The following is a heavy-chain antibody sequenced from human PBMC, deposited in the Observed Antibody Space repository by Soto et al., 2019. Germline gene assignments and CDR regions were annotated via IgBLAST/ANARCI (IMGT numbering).Heavy chain of an antibody. CDR2: IWYDGSNK. J-gene: IGHJ4*02. V-gene: IGHV3-33*01. CDR3: ARDRGSGRPYYFDY. D-gene: IGHD3-10*01. CDR1: GFTFSSYG. Sequence: QAQLVESGGSVVQPGRSLRLSCAASGFTFSSYGMHWVRQAPGKGLEWVAVIWYDGSNKYYADSVKGRFTISRDNSKNTLYLQMNSLRAEDTAVYYCARDRGSGRPYYFDYWGQGTLVTVSS.